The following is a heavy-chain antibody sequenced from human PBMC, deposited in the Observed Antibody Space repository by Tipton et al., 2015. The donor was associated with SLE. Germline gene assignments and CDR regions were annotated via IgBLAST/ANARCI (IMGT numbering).Heavy chain of an antibody. CDR3: ASIVAAGTLGAFDI. CDR2: INHRGST. V-gene: IGHV4-34*01. Sequence: TLSLTCAVYGGSISSSSSYYWAWIRQPPGKGVEWIGEINHRGSTNYNPSLKSRVTISVDTSKNQFSLKLRSVTAADTAVYYCASIVAAGTLGAFDIWGQGTMVTVSS. D-gene: IGHD6-13*01. CDR1: GGSISSSSSYY. J-gene: IGHJ3*02.